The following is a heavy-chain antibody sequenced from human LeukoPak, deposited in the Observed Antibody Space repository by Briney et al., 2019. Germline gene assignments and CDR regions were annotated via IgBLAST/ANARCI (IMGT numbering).Heavy chain of an antibody. CDR3: ARDTVPLEYCGGDCSNNWFDP. Sequence: SQTLSLTCTVSGGSISSGDYYWSWIRQPAGKGLEWIGRIYTSGSTNYNPSLKSRVTMSVDTSKNQFSLKLSSVTAADTAVYYCARDTVPLEYCGGDCSNNWFDPWGQGTLVTVSS. CDR2: IYTSGST. J-gene: IGHJ5*02. CDR1: GGSISSGDYY. D-gene: IGHD2-21*01. V-gene: IGHV4-61*02.